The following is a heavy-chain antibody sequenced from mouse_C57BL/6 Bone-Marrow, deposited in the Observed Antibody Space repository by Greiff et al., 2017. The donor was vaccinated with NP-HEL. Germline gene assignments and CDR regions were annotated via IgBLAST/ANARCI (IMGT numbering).Heavy chain of an antibody. J-gene: IGHJ2*01. V-gene: IGHV1-18*01. CDR3: ARSGWGEDYFDY. CDR2: INPNNGGT. D-gene: IGHD3-2*02. CDR1: GYTFTDYN. Sequence: VQLQQSGPELVKPGASVKIPCKASGYTFTDYNMDWVKQSHGKSLEWIGDINPNNGGTIYNQRFKGKATLTVDKSSSTAYMELRSLTSEDTAVYYCARSGWGEDYFDYWGQGTTLTVSS.